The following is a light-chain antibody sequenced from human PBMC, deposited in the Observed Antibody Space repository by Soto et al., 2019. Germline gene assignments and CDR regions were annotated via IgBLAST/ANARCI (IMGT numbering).Light chain of an antibody. CDR3: KSFTTTGSLV. CDR1: SSDIGSYNF. J-gene: IGLJ1*01. V-gene: IGLV2-14*01. CDR2: DVT. Sequence: QSALTQSASVSGSPGQSITISCTGTSSDIGSYNFVSWYQQHPGKAPKPMIYDVTNRPSGVSTRFSGSKSGNTASLTISGLQAEDEADYYCKSFTTTGSLVFGTGTKLTVL.